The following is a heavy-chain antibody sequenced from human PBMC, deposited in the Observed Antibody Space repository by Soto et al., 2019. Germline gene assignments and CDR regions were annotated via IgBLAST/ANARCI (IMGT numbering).Heavy chain of an antibody. CDR3: ARDSLDGYMGYFQH. CDR1: GGTFSSYA. D-gene: IGHD5-12*01. Sequence: QVQLVQSGAEVKKPGSSVKVSCKASGGTFSSYAISWVRQAPGQGLEWIGGIIPIFGTANYAQKFQGRVTITADESTSTADMELSSLRSEDTAVYYCARDSLDGYMGYFQHWGQGTLVTVSS. V-gene: IGHV1-69*01. J-gene: IGHJ1*01. CDR2: IIPIFGTA.